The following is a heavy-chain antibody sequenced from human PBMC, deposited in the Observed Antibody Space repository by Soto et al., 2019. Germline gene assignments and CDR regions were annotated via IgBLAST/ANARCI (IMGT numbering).Heavy chain of an antibody. CDR2: MYPLDSGT. Sequence: PGESLKISCKASGYRFPDNWVAWVRQAPEKGLEGMAIMYPLDSGTIYSPSFQGQIIVSFDASISTAYLQWNSLKASDTAFYYCARHVAYRTWNHFDFWGQGTLVTVSS. J-gene: IGHJ4*02. CDR1: GYRFPDNW. V-gene: IGHV5-51*01. D-gene: IGHD1-1*01. CDR3: ARHVAYRTWNHFDF.